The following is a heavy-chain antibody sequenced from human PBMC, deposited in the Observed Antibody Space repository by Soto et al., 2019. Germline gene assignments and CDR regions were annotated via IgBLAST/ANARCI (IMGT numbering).Heavy chain of an antibody. J-gene: IGHJ3*02. CDR1: GYTFTSYG. Sequence: GASVKVSCKASGYTFTSYGISWVRQAPGKGLEWMGGFDPEDGETIYAQKFQGRVTMTEDTSTDTAYMELSSLRFEDTAVYYCAIDLTVKGAFDIWGQGAMVTVSS. CDR3: AIDLTVKGAFDI. V-gene: IGHV1-24*01. D-gene: IGHD4-17*01. CDR2: FDPEDGET.